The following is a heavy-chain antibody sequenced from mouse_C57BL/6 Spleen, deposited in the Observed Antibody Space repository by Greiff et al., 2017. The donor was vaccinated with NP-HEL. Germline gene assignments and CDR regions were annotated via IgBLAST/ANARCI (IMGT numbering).Heavy chain of an antibody. CDR3: ARPTGTWYFDY. J-gene: IGHJ2*01. D-gene: IGHD4-1*02. CDR2: ISDGGSYT. V-gene: IGHV5-4*01. Sequence: EVQLVESGGGLVKPGGSLKLSCAASGFTFSSYAMSWVRQTPEKRLEWVATISDGGSYTYYPDNVKGRFTISRDNAKNNLYLQMSHLKSEDTAMYYCARPTGTWYFDYWGQGTTLTVSS. CDR1: GFTFSSYA.